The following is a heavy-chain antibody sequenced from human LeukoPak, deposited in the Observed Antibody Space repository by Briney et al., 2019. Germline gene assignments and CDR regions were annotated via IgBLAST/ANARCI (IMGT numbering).Heavy chain of an antibody. CDR3: AITRVRGVHFDY. CDR2: FSGSRGSP. V-gene: IGHV3-23*01. Sequence: GGSLRLSCAASGFTFDSYAMNWVRQAPGKGLEWVSGFSGSRGSPYYADSVEGRFTISRDNSKNTLYLQMNSLRAEDTAVYYCAITRVRGVHFDYWGQGTLVTVSS. CDR1: GFTFDSYA. J-gene: IGHJ4*02. D-gene: IGHD3-10*01.